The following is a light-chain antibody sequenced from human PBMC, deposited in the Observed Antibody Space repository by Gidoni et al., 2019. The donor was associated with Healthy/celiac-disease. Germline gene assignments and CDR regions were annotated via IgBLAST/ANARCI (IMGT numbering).Light chain of an antibody. V-gene: IGKV3-11*01. CDR1: QSVSSY. J-gene: IGKJ3*01. Sequence: EIVLTQSPATLSLSPGERATLSCRAGQSVSSYLAWYQQKPGQAPRLLIYDASNRATGIPARFSGSGSGTDFTLTISSLEPEDFAVYYCQQRSNWPRGFTFGPGTKVDIK. CDR3: QQRSNWPRGFT. CDR2: DAS.